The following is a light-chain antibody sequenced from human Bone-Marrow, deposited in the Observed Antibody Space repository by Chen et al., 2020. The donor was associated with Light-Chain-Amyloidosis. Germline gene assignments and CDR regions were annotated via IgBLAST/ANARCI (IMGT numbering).Light chain of an antibody. V-gene: IGLV2-14*01. J-gene: IGLJ1*01. CDR1: SSDVGGDNH. Sequence: QSALTQPAYVAGSPVPLITISCTGTSSDVGGDNHVSWYQQHPDKAPKLMIYDVTNRPSWVPDRFSGSKSDNTASLTISGLQTEDEADYFCSSYTITNTLVFGSGTRVTVL. CDR3: SSYTITNTLV. CDR2: DVT.